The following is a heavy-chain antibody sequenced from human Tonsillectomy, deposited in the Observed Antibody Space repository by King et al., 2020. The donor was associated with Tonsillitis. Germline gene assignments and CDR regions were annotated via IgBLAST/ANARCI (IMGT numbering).Heavy chain of an antibody. J-gene: IGHJ6*02. CDR3: ARGGGSPHSGLAV. V-gene: IGHV1-69*01. D-gene: IGHD2-15*01. CDR2: IIPIFGTS. Sequence: VQLVQSGAEVKKPGSSVKVSCKASGGTFSSYDITWVRQAPGQGLEWMGGIIPIFGTSNYAKKLQGRVTITADESTSTAYMELSSLRSEDTAVYYCARGGGSPHSGLAVWGQGTTVIVSS. CDR1: GGTFSSYD.